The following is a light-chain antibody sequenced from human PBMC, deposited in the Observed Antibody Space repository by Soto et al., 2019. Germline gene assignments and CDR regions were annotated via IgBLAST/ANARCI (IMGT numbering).Light chain of an antibody. CDR1: QSVRSN. V-gene: IGKV3D-15*01. CDR3: QQYNNWPAIT. J-gene: IGKJ5*01. Sequence: EIVMTRSPATLSVSPGERATLSCRASQSVRSNFAWYQQKPGQAPRLLIYGASTRATGIPARFSGSGSGTEFTLTISSLQSEDFAVYYCQQYNNWPAITFGQGTRMAIK. CDR2: GAS.